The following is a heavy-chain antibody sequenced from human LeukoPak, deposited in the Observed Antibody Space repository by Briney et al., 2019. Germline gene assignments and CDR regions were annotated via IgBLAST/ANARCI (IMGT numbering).Heavy chain of an antibody. CDR2: ISYDGSNK. Sequence: GGSLRLSCAASGFTFSSYAMHWVRQAPGKGLERVAVISYDGSNKYYADAVKGRFPISRHNSKNTLYLQMTSVRAEHTAVYYCARTTYYYGSGLDYWGQGTLVTVSS. D-gene: IGHD3-10*01. J-gene: IGHJ4*02. CDR1: GFTFSSYA. V-gene: IGHV3-30*04. CDR3: ARTTYYYGSGLDY.